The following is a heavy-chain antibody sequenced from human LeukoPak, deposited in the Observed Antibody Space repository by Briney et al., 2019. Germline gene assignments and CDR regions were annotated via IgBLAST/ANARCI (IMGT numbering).Heavy chain of an antibody. CDR1: GGTFSSYA. J-gene: IGHJ4*02. D-gene: IGHD1-1*01. V-gene: IGHV1-69*04. Sequence: ASVKVSCKASGGTFSSYAISWVRQAPGQGLEWMGRTIPILGIANYAQKFQGRVTITADKSTSTAYMELRSLRSDDTAVYYCARDDPGELAEFDYWGQGTLVTVSS. CDR3: ARDDPGELAEFDY. CDR2: TIPILGIA.